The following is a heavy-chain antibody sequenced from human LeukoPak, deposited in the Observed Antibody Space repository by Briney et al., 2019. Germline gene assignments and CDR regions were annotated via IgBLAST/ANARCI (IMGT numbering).Heavy chain of an antibody. CDR2: INTSGST. CDR3: ARDTYYSTTWYRDY. CDR1: GGSISIYY. D-gene: IGHD6-13*01. V-gene: IGHV4-4*07. J-gene: IGHJ4*02. Sequence: SETLSLTCTVSGGSISIYYWAWIRQPAGKGLEWIGRINTSGSTNYNLSLKSRVTISADKSENQFSLKLSSVTAADTAAYYCARDTYYSTTWYRDYWGQGTLVTVST.